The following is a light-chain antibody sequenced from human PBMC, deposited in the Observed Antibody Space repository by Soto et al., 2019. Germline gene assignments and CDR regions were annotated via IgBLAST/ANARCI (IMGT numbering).Light chain of an antibody. Sequence: QSALTQPASVSGSPGQSITISCTGNGSDVGGYNYVSWYQQHPGKAPKVMIYDVSNRPSGVSNLFSRSKSGNTASLTISGRQAEDEADYYCSAYISASTPLVFGGGTKLTVL. CDR3: SAYISASTPLV. J-gene: IGLJ2*01. CDR1: GSDVGGYNY. V-gene: IGLV2-14*01. CDR2: DVS.